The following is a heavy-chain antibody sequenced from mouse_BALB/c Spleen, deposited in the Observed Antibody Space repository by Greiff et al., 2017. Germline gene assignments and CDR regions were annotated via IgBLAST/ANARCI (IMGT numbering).Heavy chain of an antibody. D-gene: IGHD1-1*01. J-gene: IGHJ4*01. CDR1: GFTFSNYW. CDR2: IRLKSNNYAT. V-gene: IGHV6-6*02. Sequence: EVQLQESGGGLVQPGGSMKLSCVASGFTFSNYWMNWVRQSPEKGLEWVAEIRLKSNNYATHYAESVKGRFTISRDDSKSSVYLQMNNLRAEDTGIYYCTRYYYGSSHYYAMDYWGQGTSVTVSS. CDR3: TRYYYGSSHYYAMDY.